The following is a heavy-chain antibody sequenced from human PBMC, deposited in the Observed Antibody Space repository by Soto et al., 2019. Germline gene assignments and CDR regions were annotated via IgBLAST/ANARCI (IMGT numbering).Heavy chain of an antibody. CDR3: VRERGPFDASHI. Sequence: GGSLRLSCAAPGFMFTNYGMHWARQAPGKGLEWVAVVWANGINNYYAAFVEGRSTISRDNSKNSLYLQMNSLRVEDTALYFCVRERGPFDASHIWGQGTMVTGSS. CDR1: GFMFTNYG. CDR2: VWANGINN. J-gene: IGHJ3*02. V-gene: IGHV3-33*01.